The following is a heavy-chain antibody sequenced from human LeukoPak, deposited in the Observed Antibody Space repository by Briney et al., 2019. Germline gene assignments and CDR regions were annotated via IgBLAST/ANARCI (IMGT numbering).Heavy chain of an antibody. CDR3: ARDSRDYGSGSYWDV. D-gene: IGHD3-10*01. Sequence: SETLSLTCTVSGGSINNYYWNWIRQPPGKGLEWIGYITGSIYFSGSTKYDPSLESRVTMSVDMSKNQFSLTLSSVTAADTAVYYCARDSRDYGSGSYWDVWGQGTTVTVSS. CDR2: ITGSIYFSGST. J-gene: IGHJ6*02. CDR1: GGSINNYY. V-gene: IGHV4-59*01.